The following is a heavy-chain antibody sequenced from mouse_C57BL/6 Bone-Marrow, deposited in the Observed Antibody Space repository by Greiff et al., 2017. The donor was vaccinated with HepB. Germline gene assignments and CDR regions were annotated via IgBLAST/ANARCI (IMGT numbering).Heavy chain of an antibody. Sequence: VQLQHSGPELVKPGASVKMSCKASGYTFTDYNMHWVKQSHGKSLEWIGYINPNNGGTSYNQKFKGKATLTVNKSSSTAYMELRSLTSEDSAVYYCARDGYYPSYWYFDVWGTGTTVTVSS. D-gene: IGHD2-3*01. CDR2: INPNNGGT. CDR3: ARDGYYPSYWYFDV. J-gene: IGHJ1*03. CDR1: GYTFTDYN. V-gene: IGHV1-22*01.